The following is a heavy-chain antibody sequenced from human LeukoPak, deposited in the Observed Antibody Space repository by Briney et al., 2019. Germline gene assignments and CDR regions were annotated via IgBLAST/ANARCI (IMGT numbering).Heavy chain of an antibody. Sequence: GGSLRLSCAASGFTFSSYWMHWVRQAPGKGLVWVSRINSDGSSTSYADSVKGRFTISRDNAKNTLYLQMNSLRAEDTAVYYCARDRGIAVAGTLGWFDPWGRGTLVTVSS. CDR3: ARDRGIAVAGTLGWFDP. CDR2: INSDGSST. J-gene: IGHJ5*02. CDR1: GFTFSSYW. V-gene: IGHV3-74*01. D-gene: IGHD6-19*01.